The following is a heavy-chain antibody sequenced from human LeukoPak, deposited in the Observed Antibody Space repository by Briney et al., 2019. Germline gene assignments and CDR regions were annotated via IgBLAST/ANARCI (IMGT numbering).Heavy chain of an antibody. V-gene: IGHV4-59*08. CDR1: GGSISSYY. D-gene: IGHD3-10*01. CDR3: ARAGRLKWFDP. CDR2: IYYSGST. J-gene: IGHJ5*02. Sequence: SETLSLTCTVSGGSISSYYWSWIRQPPGKGLEWIGYIYYSGSTNYNPSLKSRVTISVDTSKNQFSLKLSSVTAADTAVYYCARAGRLKWFDPWGQGTLVTVSS.